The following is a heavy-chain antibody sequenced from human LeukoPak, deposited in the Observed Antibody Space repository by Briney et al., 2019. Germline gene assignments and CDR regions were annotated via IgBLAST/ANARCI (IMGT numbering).Heavy chain of an antibody. CDR3: ARGLLTYYDFWSGYHTNWFDP. CDR2: INHSGST. V-gene: IGHV4-34*01. Sequence: PSETLSLTCAVYGGSFSGYYWSWIRQPPGKGLEWIGEINHSGSTNYNPSLKSRVTISVDTSKNQFSLKLSSVTAADTAVYYCARGLLTYYDFWSGYHTNWFDPWGQGTLVTVSS. D-gene: IGHD3-3*01. J-gene: IGHJ5*02. CDR1: GGSFSGYY.